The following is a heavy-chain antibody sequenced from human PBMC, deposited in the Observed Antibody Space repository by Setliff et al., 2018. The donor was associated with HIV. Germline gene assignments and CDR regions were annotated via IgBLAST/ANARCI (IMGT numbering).Heavy chain of an antibody. D-gene: IGHD3-22*01. J-gene: IGHJ3*02. CDR3: ARGDTYYHDSSGYVKSALDCFDI. Sequence: SETLSLTCTVSGGSISDYYWSWIRQPPGKGLEWIGYIYYGRSANYNPSLKSRVTISVDMSKNQFSLKLNSVTAADTAVYHCARGDTYYHDSSGYVKSALDCFDIWGQGTMVTVSS. CDR1: GGSISDYY. CDR2: IYYGRSA. V-gene: IGHV4-59*08.